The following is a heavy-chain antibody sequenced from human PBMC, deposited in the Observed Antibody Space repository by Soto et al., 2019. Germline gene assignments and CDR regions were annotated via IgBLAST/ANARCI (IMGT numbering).Heavy chain of an antibody. CDR1: GFTFNSFG. Sequence: QVQLVESGGGVVQPGNSLRLSCAASGFTFNSFGMHWVRQAPGKGLEWVAVIWHDASNKDYADSVKGRFTISRDNSKNTLYLQMNSLRVEETAGYYCGGGIWLPLGPNYWGQGTLVTVSS. D-gene: IGHD5-12*01. CDR2: IWHDASNK. V-gene: IGHV3-33*01. J-gene: IGHJ4*02. CDR3: GGGIWLPLGPNY.